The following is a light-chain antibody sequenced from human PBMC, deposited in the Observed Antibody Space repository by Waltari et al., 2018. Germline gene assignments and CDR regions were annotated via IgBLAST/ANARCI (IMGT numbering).Light chain of an antibody. J-gene: IGLJ3*02. CDR2: DTS. CDR1: TGDVTSGHY. V-gene: IGLV7-46*01. Sequence: QAVVTQEPSLTVSPGGTVTLTCGSRTGDVTSGHYPYWLQQKPGQAPRTLIYDTSNKHSWTPARFSGSLLGGKAALTLSGAQPEDEAEYHCLLSYSDGWVFGGGTKLTVL. CDR3: LLSYSDGWV.